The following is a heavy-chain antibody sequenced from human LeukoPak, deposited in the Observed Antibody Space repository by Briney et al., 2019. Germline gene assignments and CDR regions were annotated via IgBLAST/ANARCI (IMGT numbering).Heavy chain of an antibody. CDR2: IYYSGST. CDR3: ATGAGDFDH. D-gene: IGHD1-14*01. Sequence: SETLSLTCTVSGGSISSSSYYWGWIRQPPGKGLEWIGSIYYSGSTYYNPSLKSRVTISVDTSKNQFSLKLSSVTAADTAVYYCATGAGDFDHWGQGILVTVSS. CDR1: GGSISSSSYY. J-gene: IGHJ4*02. V-gene: IGHV4-39*01.